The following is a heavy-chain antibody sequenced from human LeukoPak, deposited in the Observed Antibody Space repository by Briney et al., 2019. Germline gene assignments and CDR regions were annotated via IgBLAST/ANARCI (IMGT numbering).Heavy chain of an antibody. CDR3: ARGVPLWGFRELFKSYFDY. V-gene: IGHV4-34*01. Sequence: SETLSLTCAVYGGSFSGYYWSWIRQPPGKWLEWIGEINHSGSTNYNPSLKSRVTISVDTSKNQFSLKPSSVTAADTAVYYCARGVPLWGFRELFKSYFDYWGQGTLVTVSS. CDR1: GGSFSGYY. CDR2: INHSGST. D-gene: IGHD3-10*01. J-gene: IGHJ4*02.